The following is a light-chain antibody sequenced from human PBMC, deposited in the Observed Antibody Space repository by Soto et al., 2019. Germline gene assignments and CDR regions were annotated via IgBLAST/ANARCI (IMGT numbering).Light chain of an antibody. J-gene: IGKJ5*01. CDR2: DAS. Sequence: DIQMTQSPSSLPASVGDRVTISCRASQDISNSLNWYQQKPGKAPKLLIYDASNLETGVPSRFSGSGSGTDFTFTISSLQSEDIATYYCQHCHSLPFTFGQGTRLDIE. CDR3: QHCHSLPFT. V-gene: IGKV1-33*01. CDR1: QDISNS.